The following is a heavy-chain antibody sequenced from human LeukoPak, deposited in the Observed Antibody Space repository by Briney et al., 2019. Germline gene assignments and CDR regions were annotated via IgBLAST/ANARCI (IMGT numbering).Heavy chain of an antibody. V-gene: IGHV3-23*01. CDR2: ISGSGGST. D-gene: IGHD5-12*01. Sequence: GGSLSLSCAASGFTFSRYAMSSVRQAPGKGLEWVSAISGSGGSTYYADSVKGRFTISRDNSKNTLYLQMNSLRAEDTAVYYCAKATHKSSYLLDYWGQGTLVTVSS. J-gene: IGHJ4*02. CDR3: AKATHKSSYLLDY. CDR1: GFTFSRYA.